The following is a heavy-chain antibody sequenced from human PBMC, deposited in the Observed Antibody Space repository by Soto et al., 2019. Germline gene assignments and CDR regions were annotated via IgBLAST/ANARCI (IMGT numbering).Heavy chain of an antibody. CDR2: ISYDGSNK. Sequence: PGGSLRLSCAASGFTFSSYAMHWVRQAPGKGLEWVAVISYDGSNKYYADSVKGRFTISRDNSKNTLYLQMNSLRAEDTAVYYCARDFKLLRRANHFDYWGQGTLVTVSS. J-gene: IGHJ4*02. D-gene: IGHD3-22*01. CDR3: ARDFKLLRRANHFDY. CDR1: GFTFSSYA. V-gene: IGHV3-30-3*01.